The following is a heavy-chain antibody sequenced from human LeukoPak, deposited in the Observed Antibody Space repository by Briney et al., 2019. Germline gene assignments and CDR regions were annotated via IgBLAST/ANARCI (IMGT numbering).Heavy chain of an antibody. Sequence: GGSLRLSCAASGFTFSSHSMNWVRQAPGKGLEWVSSISSSSSYIYYADSVKGRFTISRDNAKNSLYLQMNSLRAEDTAVYYCARDLSGGASDYWGQGTLVTVSS. V-gene: IGHV3-21*01. CDR3: ARDLSGGASDY. D-gene: IGHD1-26*01. CDR2: ISSSSSYI. J-gene: IGHJ4*02. CDR1: GFTFSSHS.